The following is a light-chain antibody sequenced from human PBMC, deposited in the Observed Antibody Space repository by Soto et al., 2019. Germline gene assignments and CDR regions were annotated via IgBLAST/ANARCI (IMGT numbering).Light chain of an antibody. J-gene: IGLJ1*01. Sequence: QSVLTQPASVSGSPGQSITISCTGTSRDVGAYNYVSWYQQDPGKAPKVMLYDVSNRPSGVSHRFSASKSGNTASLTISGLQADDEADYYCTSYTTTSTYVFGTGTKLTVL. CDR3: TSYTTTSTYV. V-gene: IGLV2-14*01. CDR2: DVS. CDR1: SRDVGAYNY.